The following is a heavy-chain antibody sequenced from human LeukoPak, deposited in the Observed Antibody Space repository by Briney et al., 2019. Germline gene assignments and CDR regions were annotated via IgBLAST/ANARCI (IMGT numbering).Heavy chain of an antibody. CDR3: AYRNNFEY. V-gene: IGHV3-7*05. Sequence: GGSLRLSCAASGFSFSGHWMNWVRQPPGKGLEWVANIKADGSEKYYVDSVRGRFTISRDDAKRTVDLQMDNLRAEDTAIYYCAYRNNFEYWGQGALVTVSS. CDR2: IKADGSEK. J-gene: IGHJ4*02. CDR1: GFSFSGHW. D-gene: IGHD1-26*01.